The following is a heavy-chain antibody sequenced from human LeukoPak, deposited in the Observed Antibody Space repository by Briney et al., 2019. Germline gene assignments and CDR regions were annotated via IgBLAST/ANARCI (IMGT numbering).Heavy chain of an antibody. CDR3: VRGEAHDS. J-gene: IGHJ4*02. CDR2: INNDGSST. D-gene: IGHD1-26*01. V-gene: IGHV3-74*01. CDR1: GFTFTSYW. Sequence: PGGSLRLSCTASGFTFTSYWMQWVRQAPGEGLVRVSCINNDGSSTNYADSVKGRFTISRDNSKNTVYLQMDSLRTEDTAVYYCVRGEAHDSWGQGTLITVSS.